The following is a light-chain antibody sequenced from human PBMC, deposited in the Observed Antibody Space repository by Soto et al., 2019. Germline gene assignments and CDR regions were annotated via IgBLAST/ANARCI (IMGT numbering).Light chain of an antibody. Sequence: DIQMTQSPSSLSASVGERVTITCQASQDISNYLNWYQQKPGKAPKLLIYAASNLGTGVPSRFSGSGSVTDFTFTISSLQPEDIATYYCQQYGNFPKTFGQGTKVEIK. V-gene: IGKV1-33*01. J-gene: IGKJ1*01. CDR3: QQYGNFPKT. CDR1: QDISNY. CDR2: AAS.